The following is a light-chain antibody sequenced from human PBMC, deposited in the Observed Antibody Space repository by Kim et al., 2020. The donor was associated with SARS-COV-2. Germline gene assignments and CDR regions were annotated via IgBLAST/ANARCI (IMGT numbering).Light chain of an antibody. CDR2: YDS. J-gene: IGLJ3*02. V-gene: IGLV3-21*04. CDR3: QVWDSSSRV. CDR1: NIGSKS. Sequence: VAPGKTARITCGGNNIGSKSVHWYQQKPGQAPVLVIYYDSDRPSGIPERFSGSNSGNTATLTISRVEAGDEADYYCQVWDSSSRVFGGGTQLTVL.